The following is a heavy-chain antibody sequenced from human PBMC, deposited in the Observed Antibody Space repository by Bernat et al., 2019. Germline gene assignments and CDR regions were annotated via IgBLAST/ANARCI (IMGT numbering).Heavy chain of an antibody. Sequence: EVQLSESGGGLVQPGGSLRLSCAASGFTFGSYVLSWVRQAPGKGLEWVSTISESGRNTYYADSIKGRFTISRDNSKNTLYLQMNNLRAEDTAVYYCAKVVGTLNSWGQGTLVTVSS. CDR3: AKVVGTLNS. CDR1: GFTFGSYV. D-gene: IGHD2-21*02. CDR2: ISESGRNT. V-gene: IGHV3-23*01. J-gene: IGHJ5*02.